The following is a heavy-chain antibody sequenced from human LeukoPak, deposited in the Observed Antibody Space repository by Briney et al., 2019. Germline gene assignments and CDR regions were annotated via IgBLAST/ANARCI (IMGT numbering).Heavy chain of an antibody. V-gene: IGHV4-39*01. CDR1: GGSISGSNYY. Sequence: SETLSLTCIVSGGSISGSNYYWGWIRQPPGMGLEWIGSIFYSGRTYFNPSLKSRVTISVDTSKNQFSLRLSSVTAADTAVYYCARHEEEDGYNAKTLDYWGQGALVTVSS. J-gene: IGHJ4*02. CDR2: IFYSGRT. CDR3: ARHEEEDGYNAKTLDY. D-gene: IGHD5-24*01.